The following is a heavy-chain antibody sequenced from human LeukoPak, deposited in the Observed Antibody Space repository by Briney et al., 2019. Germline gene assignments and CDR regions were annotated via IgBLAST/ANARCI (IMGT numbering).Heavy chain of an antibody. CDR2: ISSSGSDI. CDR1: GFTFSSYE. Sequence: PGGSLRLSCAASGFTFSSYELNWVRQAPGKGLEWVSYISSSGSDIYYADSVKGRFTISRDNAKNSLYLQMNSLRAEDTAVYYCAELGITMIGGVWGKGTTVTISS. D-gene: IGHD3-10*02. J-gene: IGHJ6*04. CDR3: AELGITMIGGV. V-gene: IGHV3-48*03.